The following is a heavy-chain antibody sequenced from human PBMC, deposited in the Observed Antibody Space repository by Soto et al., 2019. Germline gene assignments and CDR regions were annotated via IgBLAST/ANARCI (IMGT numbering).Heavy chain of an antibody. CDR2: ISSSSSTI. CDR3: AMVVTSYFDY. V-gene: IGHV3-48*01. CDR1: GFTFSSYS. Sequence: EVQLVESGGGLVQPGGSLRLSCAASGFTFSSYSMNWVRQAPGKGLEWVSYISSSSSTIYYADSVKGRFTISRDNAKNSLYLQMNSLRAEDTAVYYCAMVVTSYFDYWGQGTLVTVSS. J-gene: IGHJ4*02. D-gene: IGHD2-21*02.